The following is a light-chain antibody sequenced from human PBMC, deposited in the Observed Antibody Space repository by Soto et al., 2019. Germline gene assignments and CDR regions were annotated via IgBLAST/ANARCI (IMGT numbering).Light chain of an antibody. J-gene: IGLJ2*01. V-gene: IGLV1-40*01. CDR3: QSYDSSLSGSNVV. CDR2: GNS. CDR1: SSNIGAGYD. Sequence: QSVLTQPPSVSGAPGQRVTISCTGSSSNIGAGYDVHWYQQLPGTAPKLLIYGNSNRPSGVPDRFSGSKSGTSASLAITGLQVGDEADYYCQSYDSSLSGSNVVFGGGTKLTVL.